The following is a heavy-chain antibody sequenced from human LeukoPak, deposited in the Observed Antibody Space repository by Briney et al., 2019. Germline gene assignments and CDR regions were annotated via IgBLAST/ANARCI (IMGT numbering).Heavy chain of an antibody. V-gene: IGHV3-20*04. D-gene: IGHD3-10*01. CDR3: AKDFYGSGSNMDY. Sequence: GGSLRLSCAASGFTFDEYGMSWVRQAPGKGLEWVSGISLNGGASGYADSVRGRFTISRDNANNSISLQMNSLRAEDTALYYCAKDFYGSGSNMDYWGQGTLVTVSS. CDR2: ISLNGGAS. J-gene: IGHJ4*02. CDR1: GFTFDEYG.